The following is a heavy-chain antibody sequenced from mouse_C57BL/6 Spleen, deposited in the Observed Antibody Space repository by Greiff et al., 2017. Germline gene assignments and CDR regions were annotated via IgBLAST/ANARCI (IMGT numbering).Heavy chain of an antibody. V-gene: IGHV1-7*01. D-gene: IGHD1-1*01. CDR2: INPSSGYT. Sequence: QVQLQQSGAELAKPGASVKLSCKASGYTFTSYWMHWVKQRPGQGLEWIGYINPSSGYTKYNQKFKDKATLTADKSSSTAYMQLSSLTYEDSAVYYCARCSNYYGSRDPYAMDYWGQGTSVTVSS. CDR1: GYTFTSYW. J-gene: IGHJ4*01. CDR3: ARCSNYYGSRDPYAMDY.